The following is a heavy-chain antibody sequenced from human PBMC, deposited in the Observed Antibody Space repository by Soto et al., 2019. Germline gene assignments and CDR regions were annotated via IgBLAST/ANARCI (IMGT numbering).Heavy chain of an antibody. CDR1: GFTFDDYA. V-gene: IGHV3-43D*04. CDR2: ISWDGGST. D-gene: IGHD2-2*01. Sequence: PGGSLRLSCAASGFTFDDYAMHWVRQAPGKGLEWVSLISWDGGSTYYADSVKGRFTISRDNSKNSLYLQMNSLRAEDTALYYCAKDIVVPAAKRGSHYGMDVWGQGTTVTVSS. CDR3: AKDIVVPAAKRGSHYGMDV. J-gene: IGHJ6*02.